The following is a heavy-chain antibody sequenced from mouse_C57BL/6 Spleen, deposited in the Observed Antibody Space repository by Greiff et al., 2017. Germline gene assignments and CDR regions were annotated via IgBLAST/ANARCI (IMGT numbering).Heavy chain of an antibody. CDR1: GYTFTDYE. Sequence: VQLVESGAELVRPGASVTLSCKASGYTFTDYEMHWVKQTPVHGLEWIGAIDPETGGTAYNQKFKGKAILTADKSSSTAYMELRSLTSEDSAVYYCTREGVYGNYGFDYWGQGTTLTVSS. CDR2: IDPETGGT. D-gene: IGHD2-1*01. J-gene: IGHJ2*01. V-gene: IGHV1-15*01. CDR3: TREGVYGNYGFDY.